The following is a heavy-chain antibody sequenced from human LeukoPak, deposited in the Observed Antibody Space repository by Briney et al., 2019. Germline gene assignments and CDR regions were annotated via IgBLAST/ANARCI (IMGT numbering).Heavy chain of an antibody. V-gene: IGHV4-30-2*01. J-gene: IGHJ3*02. CDR3: ASTNYYDSSGYSHDAFDI. D-gene: IGHD3-22*01. CDR1: GGSISSGGYS. Sequence: SETLSLTCAVSGGSISSGGYSWSWIRQPPGKGLEWIGYIYHSGSTYYTPSLKSRVTISVDRSKNQFSLKLSSVTAADTAVYYCASTNYYDSSGYSHDAFDIWGQGTMVTVSS. CDR2: IYHSGST.